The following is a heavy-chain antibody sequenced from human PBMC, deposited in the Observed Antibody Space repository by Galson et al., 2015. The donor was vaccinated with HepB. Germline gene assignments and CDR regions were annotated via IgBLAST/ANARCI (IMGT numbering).Heavy chain of an antibody. Sequence: SVKVSCKASGGTFSSYAISWVRQAPGQGLEWMGGIIPIFGTANYAQKFQGRVTITADESTSTAYMELSSLRSEDTAVYYCARGAFWSGYYPRMTIGMDVWGQGTTVTVSS. J-gene: IGHJ6*02. CDR2: IIPIFGTA. D-gene: IGHD3-3*01. CDR1: GGTFSSYA. CDR3: ARGAFWSGYYPRMTIGMDV. V-gene: IGHV1-69*13.